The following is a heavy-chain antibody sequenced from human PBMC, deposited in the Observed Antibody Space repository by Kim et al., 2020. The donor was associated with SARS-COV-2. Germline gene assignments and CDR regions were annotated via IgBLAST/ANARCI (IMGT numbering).Heavy chain of an antibody. CDR3: ARHLQITTVAFYWYFDL. CDR2: MFGSGSGT. J-gene: IGHJ2*01. V-gene: IGHV3-23*01. Sequence: GGSLRLSCAASGFTFRNSAMSWVRQAPGKGLEWVSGMFGSGSGTYYADSVKGRFTISRDNSQSTLYLQMNNLRAEDTAVYYCARHLQITTVAFYWYFDLWGRGTLVTVSS. CDR1: GFTFRNSA. D-gene: IGHD3-3*02.